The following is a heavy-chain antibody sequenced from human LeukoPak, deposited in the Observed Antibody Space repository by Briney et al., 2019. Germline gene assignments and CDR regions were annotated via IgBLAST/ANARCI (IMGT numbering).Heavy chain of an antibody. J-gene: IGHJ4*02. V-gene: IGHV3-23*01. D-gene: IGHD3-10*01. CDR3: AKAIGSLALGWRNFDY. CDR2: ISGSGGST. CDR1: GFTFTNYA. Sequence: GGSLRLSCAASGFTFTNYAMTWVRQAPGKGLEWVSAISGSGGSTYYADSVKGRFTISRDNSKNTLYLQMNSLRAEDTAVYYCAKAIGSLALGWRNFDYWGQGSLVTVSS.